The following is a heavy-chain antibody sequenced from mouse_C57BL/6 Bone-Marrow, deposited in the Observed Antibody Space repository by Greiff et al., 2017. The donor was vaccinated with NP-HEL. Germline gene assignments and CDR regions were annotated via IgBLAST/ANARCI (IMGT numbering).Heavy chain of an antibody. CDR3: ARATTLVAKDYFDY. Sequence: EVQLQQSGPELVKPGDSVKISCKASGYSFTGYFMNWVMQSHGKSLEWIGRINPYNGDTFYNQKFKGKATLTVDKSSSTAHMELRSLTSEDSAVYYCARATTLVAKDYFDYWGQGTTLTVSS. J-gene: IGHJ2*01. V-gene: IGHV1-20*01. CDR2: INPYNGDT. CDR1: GYSFTGYF. D-gene: IGHD1-1*01.